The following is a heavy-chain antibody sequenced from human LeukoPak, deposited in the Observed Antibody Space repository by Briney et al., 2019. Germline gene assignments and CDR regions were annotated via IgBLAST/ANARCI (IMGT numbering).Heavy chain of an antibody. D-gene: IGHD6-19*01. CDR1: GFTFSSYG. CDR3: AKDGGYGDSSGRWDFDY. Sequence: AGGSLRLSCAASGFTFSSYGMHWVRQAPGKGLEWVAVISYDGSNKYYADSVKGRFTISRDNSKNTLYLQMNSLRAEDTAVYYCAKDGGYGDSSGRWDFDYWGQGTLVTVSP. V-gene: IGHV3-30*18. CDR2: ISYDGSNK. J-gene: IGHJ4*02.